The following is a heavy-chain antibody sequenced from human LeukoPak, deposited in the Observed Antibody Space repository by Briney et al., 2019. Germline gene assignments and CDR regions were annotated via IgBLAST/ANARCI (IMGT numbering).Heavy chain of an antibody. Sequence: ASVKVSCKASGYTFTGYYMYWVRQAPGQGLEWMGRINPNYGDTNYAQDFQGRVTMTRDPYISTAYMELRSLRSDDTAVYYCERVVQAAGADWGQGTLVTVSS. CDR1: GYTFTGYY. D-gene: IGHD6-13*01. V-gene: IGHV1-2*06. CDR3: ERVVQAAGAD. CDR2: INPNYGDT. J-gene: IGHJ4*02.